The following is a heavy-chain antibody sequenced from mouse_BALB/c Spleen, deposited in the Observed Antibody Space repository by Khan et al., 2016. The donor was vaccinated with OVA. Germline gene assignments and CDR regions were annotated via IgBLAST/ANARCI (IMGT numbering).Heavy chain of an antibody. CDR1: GFTFSNYA. CDR3: ARDYWFVY. V-gene: IGHV5-6-5*01. CDR2: ISSGGNT. J-gene: IGHJ3*01. Sequence: VQLKESGGGLVKPGGSLKVSCAASGFTFSNYAMSWVRQTAEKRMEWVASISSGGNTYFPDSVKGRFTISRDNVRNIVYLQMSSLRSEDTAMYYCARDYWFVYWGQGTLVTVSA.